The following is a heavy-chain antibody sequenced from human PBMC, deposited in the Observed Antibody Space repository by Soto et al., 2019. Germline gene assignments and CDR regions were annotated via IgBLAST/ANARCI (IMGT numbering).Heavy chain of an antibody. CDR3: ARVYYDFWSGYWPYYYYGMDV. V-gene: IGHV3-33*01. J-gene: IGHJ6*02. Sequence: GGSLRLSCAASGFTFSSYGMHWVRQAPGKGLEWVAVIWYDGSNKYYADSVKGRFTISRDNSKNTLYLQMNSLRAEDTAVYYCARVYYDFWSGYWPYYYYGMDVWGQGTTVTVSS. D-gene: IGHD3-3*01. CDR1: GFTFSSYG. CDR2: IWYDGSNK.